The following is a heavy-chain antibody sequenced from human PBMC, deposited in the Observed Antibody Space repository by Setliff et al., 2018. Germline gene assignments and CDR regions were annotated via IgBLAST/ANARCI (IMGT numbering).Heavy chain of an antibody. Sequence: SGPTLVNPTETLTLTCTISGFSLSDGRVGVTWIRQPPGKALEWLATIFSMDQKSYSTSLESRLLISKDTSATQVVLMMTSMNPADTGTYYCARIGTSSVLYGMDVWGQGTTVTVSS. CDR2: IFSMDQK. V-gene: IGHV2-26*03. CDR1: GFSLSDGRVG. J-gene: IGHJ6*02. D-gene: IGHD3-22*01. CDR3: ARIGTSSVLYGMDV.